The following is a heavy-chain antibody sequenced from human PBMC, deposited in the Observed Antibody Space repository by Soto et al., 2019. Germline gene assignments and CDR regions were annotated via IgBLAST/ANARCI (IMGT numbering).Heavy chain of an antibody. CDR3: ASAQYSGYHYYFDY. CDR2: IIPILGIA. Sequence: ASVKVSCKASGGTFSSYTISWVLQAPGQGLEWMGRIIPILGIANYAQKFQGRVTITADKSTSTAYMELSSLRSEDTAVYYCASAQYSGYHYYFDYWGQGTLVTVST. D-gene: IGHD5-12*01. V-gene: IGHV1-69*02. CDR1: GGTFSSYT. J-gene: IGHJ4*02.